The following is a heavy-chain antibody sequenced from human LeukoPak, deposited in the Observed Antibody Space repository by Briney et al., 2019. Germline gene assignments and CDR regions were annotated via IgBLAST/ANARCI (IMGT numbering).Heavy chain of an antibody. D-gene: IGHD6-13*01. CDR1: GFSFSTYW. CDR3: ALSREATGTVFDD. J-gene: IGHJ4*02. V-gene: IGHV3-74*01. Sequence: GGSLRLSCAASGFSFSTYWMHWVRQAPGKGLVWVARINPDGSTSSYADSVKGRLTISRDNAKNTLYLQMSSLKADDTAVYYCALSREATGTVFDDWGQGTLVTVSS. CDR2: INPDGSTS.